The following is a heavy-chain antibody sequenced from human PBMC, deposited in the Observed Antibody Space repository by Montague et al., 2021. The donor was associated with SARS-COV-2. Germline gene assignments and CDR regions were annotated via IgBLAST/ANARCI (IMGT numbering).Heavy chain of an antibody. V-gene: IGHV4-39*01. CDR2: IYYSGST. D-gene: IGHD3-22*01. CDR3: ASPTYYYDSSGSDAFDI. Sequence: SETLSLTCTVSGGSISSSNYYWGWIRQPPGKGLEWIGSIYYSGSTYYNPSLKSRVTIFVDTSKNQFSLKLSSVTAADTAVYCCASPTYYYDSSGSDAFDIWGQGTMVTVSS. CDR1: GGSISSSNYY. J-gene: IGHJ3*02.